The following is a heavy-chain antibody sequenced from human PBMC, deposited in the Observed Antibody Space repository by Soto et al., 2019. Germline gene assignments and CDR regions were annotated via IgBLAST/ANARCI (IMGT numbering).Heavy chain of an antibody. CDR2: ISGSGGST. CDR3: ARGVGTGFYPYFDY. J-gene: IGHJ4*02. CDR1: GFTFSSYA. V-gene: IGHV3-23*01. D-gene: IGHD3-9*01. Sequence: EVQLLESGGGLVQPGGSLRLSCAASGFTFSSYAMSWVRQAPGKGLEWVSAISGSGGSTYYADSVKGRFTISRDNSKNTLYLQMNSLRDEDTAIYYCARGVGTGFYPYFDYWGQGILVTVSS.